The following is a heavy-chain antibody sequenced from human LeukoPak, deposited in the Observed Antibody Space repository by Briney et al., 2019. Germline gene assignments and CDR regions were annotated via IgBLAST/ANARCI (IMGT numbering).Heavy chain of an antibody. CDR3: AKDHNYYYYYMDV. V-gene: IGHV3-20*04. CDR1: GFTFEDYG. Sequence: GGSLRLSCTASGFTFEDYGMGWVRQGPGKGLEWVSGINWNGVREGYADSVKGRFTISRDNAKNSLYLQMNSLRAEDTAVYYCAKDHNYYYYYMDVWGKGTTVTVSS. J-gene: IGHJ6*03. CDR2: INWNGVRE.